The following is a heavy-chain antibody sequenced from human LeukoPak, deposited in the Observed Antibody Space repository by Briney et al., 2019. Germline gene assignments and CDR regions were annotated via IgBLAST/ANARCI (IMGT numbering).Heavy chain of an antibody. CDR3: ARAGTLWFGPYGMDV. CDR2: ISYDGSNK. J-gene: IGHJ6*02. D-gene: IGHD3-10*01. CDR1: GFTFSSYA. V-gene: IGHV3-30-3*01. Sequence: GRSLRLSCAASGFTFSSYAMHWVRQAPGKGLEWVAVISYDGSNKYYADSVKGRFTISRDNSKNTLYLQMNSLRAEDTAVYYCARAGTLWFGPYGMDVWGQGTTVTVSS.